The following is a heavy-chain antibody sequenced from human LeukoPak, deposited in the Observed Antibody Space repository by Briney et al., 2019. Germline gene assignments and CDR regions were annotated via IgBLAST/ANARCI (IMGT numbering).Heavy chain of an antibody. CDR3: AREVYSSGWYNSYYMDV. J-gene: IGHJ6*03. D-gene: IGHD6-19*01. CDR2: INPNSGGT. Sequence: ASVKVSCKASGYTFTGYYMHWVRQAPGQGLEWMGWINPNSGGTNYAQKFQGRVTMTRDTSISTAYRELRCLRSDDTAVYYCAREVYSSGWYNSYYMDVWGKGTTVTVSS. CDR1: GYTFTGYY. V-gene: IGHV1-2*02.